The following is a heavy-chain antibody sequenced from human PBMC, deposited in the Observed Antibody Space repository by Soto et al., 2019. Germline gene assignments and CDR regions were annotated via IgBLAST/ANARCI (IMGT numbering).Heavy chain of an antibody. CDR3: ARAQFYSGSGNYNNLMFDA. J-gene: IGHJ5*02. V-gene: IGHV4-30-2*01. Sequence: NPSETLSLTCAVSGGSVSGAGYSWSWIRQPPGGGLDWIGYIYHSGTTYCNPSLKTRLTMSLDRSNNKFPLTLNSVTAADTALYFCARAQFYSGSGNYNNLMFDAWGKGTQVTVS. CDR1: GGSVSGAGYS. CDR2: IYHSGTT. D-gene: IGHD3-10*01.